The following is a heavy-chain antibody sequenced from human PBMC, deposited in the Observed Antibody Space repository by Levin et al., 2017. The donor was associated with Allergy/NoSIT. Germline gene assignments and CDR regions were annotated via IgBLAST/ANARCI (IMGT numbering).Heavy chain of an antibody. V-gene: IGHV4-39*01. Sequence: SQTLSLTCTVSGGSISSSSYYWGWIRQPPGKGLEWIGSIYYSGSTYYNPSLKSRVTISVDTSKNQFSLKLSSVTAADTAVYYCAALLWLRNQTSYYYYGMDVWGQGTTVTVSS. D-gene: IGHD2-21*01. J-gene: IGHJ6*02. CDR3: AALLWLRNQTSYYYYGMDV. CDR1: GGSISSSSYY. CDR2: IYYSGST.